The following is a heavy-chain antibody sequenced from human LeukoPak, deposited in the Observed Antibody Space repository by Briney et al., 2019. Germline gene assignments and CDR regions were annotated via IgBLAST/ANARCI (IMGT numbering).Heavy chain of an antibody. V-gene: IGHV3-21*01. CDR1: GFTFSSYS. CDR2: ISSSSSYI. D-gene: IGHD6-6*01. CDR3: ARASSSFGYYFDY. Sequence: GGSLRLSYAASGFTFSSYSMNWVRQAPGKGLEWVSSISSSSSYIYYADSVRGRFTISRDNAKNSLYLQMNSLRAEDTAVYYCARASSSFGYYFDYWGQGTLVTVSS. J-gene: IGHJ4*02.